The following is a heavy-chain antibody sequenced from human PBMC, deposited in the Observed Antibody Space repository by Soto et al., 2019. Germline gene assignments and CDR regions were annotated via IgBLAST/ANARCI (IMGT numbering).Heavy chain of an antibody. J-gene: IGHJ5*02. V-gene: IGHV1-8*01. CDR3: ARDDRYNWNKETWFDP. D-gene: IGHD1-20*01. Sequence: QVQLVQSGAEVKKPGASVKVSCKASGYSFSDYDINWVRQATGQGPEWMGWMNPNSGNTGHTQKFQGRVTMTRNTYISTAYMELSSMASEDTAVYYCARDDRYNWNKETWFDPWGQRTLGTVS. CDR2: MNPNSGNT. CDR1: GYSFSDYD.